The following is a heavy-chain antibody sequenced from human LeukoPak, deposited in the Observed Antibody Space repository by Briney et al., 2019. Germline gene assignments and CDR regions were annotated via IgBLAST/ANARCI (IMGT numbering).Heavy chain of an antibody. J-gene: IGHJ4*02. CDR1: VFSFSSYG. D-gene: IGHD4-17*01. CDR2: ISYYGSNK. Sequence: GRSLRLSCAASVFSFSSYGMHGVRQAPGKALEGVTVISYYGSNKYYADSVKGRFTISRDNSKNTLYLQMNSLRAEDTAVYYCAKVKFQATVTTDYFDYWGQGTLVTVSS. CDR3: AKVKFQATVTTDYFDY. V-gene: IGHV3-30*18.